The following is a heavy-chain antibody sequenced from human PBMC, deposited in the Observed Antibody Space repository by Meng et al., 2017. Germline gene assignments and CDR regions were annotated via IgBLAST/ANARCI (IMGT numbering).Heavy chain of an antibody. CDR2: INTNTGNP. Sequence: QGQLLQSGAEVKRPGAPVKVSCKAFGYTFTSYGISWVRQAPGQGLEWMGWINTNTGNPTYAQGFTGRFVFSLDTSVSTAYLQISSLKAEDTAVYYCARENRWEPPDYWGQGTLVTVSS. CDR1: GYTFTSYG. CDR3: ARENRWEPPDY. J-gene: IGHJ4*02. D-gene: IGHD1-26*01. V-gene: IGHV7-4-1*02.